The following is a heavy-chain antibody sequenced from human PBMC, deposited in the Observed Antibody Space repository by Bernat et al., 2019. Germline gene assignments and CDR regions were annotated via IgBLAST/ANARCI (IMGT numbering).Heavy chain of an antibody. D-gene: IGHD6-6*01. CDR1: GYTFTGYY. J-gene: IGHJ3*02. CDR3: AGIPSRYSSSGGAFDI. CDR2: INPNSGGT. Sequence: QVQLVHSGAEVKKPAASVKVSCKASGYTFTGYYMHWVRQAPGQGLEWMGWINPNSGGTNFAQKFQGWVTMTRATSISTAYVELSRLRCEETAVYYGAGIPSRYSSSGGAFDIWGEGTMVTVSS. V-gene: IGHV1-2*04.